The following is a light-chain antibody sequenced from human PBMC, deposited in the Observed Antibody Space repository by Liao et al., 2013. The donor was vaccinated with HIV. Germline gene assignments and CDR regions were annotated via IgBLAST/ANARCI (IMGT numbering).Light chain of an antibody. Sequence: SYELTQPPSVSVSPGQTVDISCSGNRLTDKFVNWYQQRPGQPPILLVFQDSKRPSGIPERFSGSNSGNTATLTISGTQAMDEADYYCQAWDRTTAVFGGGTKLTVL. V-gene: IGLV3-1*01. CDR3: QAWDRTTAV. CDR1: RLTDKF. J-gene: IGLJ2*01. CDR2: QDS.